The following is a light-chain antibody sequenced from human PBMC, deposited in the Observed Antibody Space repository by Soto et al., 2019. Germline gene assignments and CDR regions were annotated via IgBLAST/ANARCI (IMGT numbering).Light chain of an antibody. CDR3: AAWADRLNGNV. CDR2: SNN. J-gene: IGLJ1*01. Sequence: QSVLTQPPSTSGTPVQRVTISCSGSSSNIGSTAVNWYQQLPGTAPKLLIYSNNQRPSGVPDRFSGSKSGTSASLAISGLQSEDEDDYYCAAWADRLNGNVFGTGTKLTVL. V-gene: IGLV1-44*01. CDR1: SSNIGSTA.